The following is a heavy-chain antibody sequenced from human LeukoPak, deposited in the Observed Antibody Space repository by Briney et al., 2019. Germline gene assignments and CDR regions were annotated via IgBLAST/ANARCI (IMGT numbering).Heavy chain of an antibody. V-gene: IGHV4-39*07. D-gene: IGHD3-10*01. Sequence: SETLSLTCTVSGGSISSSSYYWGWIRQPPGKGLEWIGSIYYSGSTYYNPSLKSRVTISVDTSKNQFSLKLSSVTAADTAVYYCARGGGFAYYYGSGSYPKPYDYWGQGTLVTVSS. CDR2: IYYSGST. J-gene: IGHJ4*02. CDR3: ARGGGFAYYYGSGSYPKPYDY. CDR1: GGSISSSSYY.